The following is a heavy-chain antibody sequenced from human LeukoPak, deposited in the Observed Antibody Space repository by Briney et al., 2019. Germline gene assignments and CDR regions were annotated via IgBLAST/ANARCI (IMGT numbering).Heavy chain of an antibody. Sequence: SETLSLTCTVSGGSISSSSYHWGWIRQPPWKGLEWIGTVYYSGSTYYNPSLKSRVTISVDTSKNQFSLKLSSVTAADTAVYYCARDGDYYDSSGYFDYWGQGTLVTVSS. CDR1: GGSISSSSYH. J-gene: IGHJ4*02. CDR2: VYYSGST. CDR3: ARDGDYYDSSGYFDY. D-gene: IGHD3-22*01. V-gene: IGHV4-39*07.